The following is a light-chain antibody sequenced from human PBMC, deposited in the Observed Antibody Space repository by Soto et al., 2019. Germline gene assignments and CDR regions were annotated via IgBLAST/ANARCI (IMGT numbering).Light chain of an antibody. CDR2: GAS. Sequence: EIVMTQSPATLSVSPGERATLSCRASQNVTSKLAWYQHKPGQAPRLLIYGASTRATGIPARFSGSGSGTEFTLTISSLQSEDFAVSYCQQYNNWLYTFGQGTKLEIK. V-gene: IGKV3-15*01. J-gene: IGKJ2*01. CDR1: QNVTSK. CDR3: QQYNNWLYT.